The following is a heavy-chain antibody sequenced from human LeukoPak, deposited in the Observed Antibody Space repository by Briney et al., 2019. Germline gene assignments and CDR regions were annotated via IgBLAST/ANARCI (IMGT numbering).Heavy chain of an antibody. D-gene: IGHD6-19*01. CDR1: GFTFSNHG. V-gene: IGHV3-30*02. J-gene: IGHJ4*02. CDR3: AGYSGWYIRGTPFDY. CDR2: IRFDGSDK. Sequence: PGGSLRLSCAASGFTFSNHGMHWVRQAPGKGLEWVALIRFDGSDKYYADSVKGRFTISRDNSKNTLYLQMNSLRAEDTAVYYCAGYSGWYIRGTPFDYWGQGTLVTVSS.